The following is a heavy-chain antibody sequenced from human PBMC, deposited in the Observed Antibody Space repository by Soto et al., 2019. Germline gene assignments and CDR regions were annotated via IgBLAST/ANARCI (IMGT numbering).Heavy chain of an antibody. CDR2: ISGSGGST. CDR1: GFTFSSYA. J-gene: IGHJ6*03. V-gene: IGHV3-23*01. Sequence: LSCAASGFTFSSYAMSWVRQAPGKGLEWVSAISGSGGSTYYADSVKGRFTISRDNFKNTLYLQMNSLRAEDTAVFFCAKAREGDYYYYYYMDVWGKGTTVTVSS. CDR3: AKAREGDYYYYYYMDV. D-gene: IGHD1-26*01.